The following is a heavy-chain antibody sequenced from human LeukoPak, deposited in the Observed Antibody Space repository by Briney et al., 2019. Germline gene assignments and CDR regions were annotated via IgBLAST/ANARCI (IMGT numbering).Heavy chain of an antibody. CDR2: INVRGDSR. V-gene: IGHV3-23*01. Sequence: GGSLRLSCAASGFAFSIHVMDGVRQAPGRGLEWGSGINVRGDSRHYADSVRGRFTIPRDNSKNTLQLQMNSLRVEDTAVYYCVKETNSGWYDYWGQGKMVSVSS. CDR1: GFAFSIHV. CDR3: VKETNSGWYDY. D-gene: IGHD6-19*01. J-gene: IGHJ4*02.